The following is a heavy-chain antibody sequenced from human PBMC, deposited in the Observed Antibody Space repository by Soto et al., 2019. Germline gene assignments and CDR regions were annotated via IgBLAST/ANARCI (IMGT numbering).Heavy chain of an antibody. J-gene: IGHJ3*02. CDR2: IIPIFGTA. D-gene: IGHD3-22*01. CDR1: GGTFSSYA. CDR3: ARDLDYYESSGDYFRGAFDI. V-gene: IGHV1-69*01. Sequence: QVQLVQSGAEVKKPGSSVKVSCKASGGTFSSYAISWVRQAPGQGLEWMGGIIPIFGTANYAQKFQGRVTITADESTSTAYMELSSLRSEDTAVYYCARDLDYYESSGDYFRGAFDIWGQGTMVTVSS.